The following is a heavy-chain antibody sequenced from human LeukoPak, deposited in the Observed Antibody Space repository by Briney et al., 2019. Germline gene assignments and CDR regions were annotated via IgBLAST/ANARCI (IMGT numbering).Heavy chain of an antibody. V-gene: IGHV3-21*01. Sequence: GGSLRLSCAASGFTFSSYSMNWVRQAPGKWLEWVSSISSSSSYIYYADSVKGRFTISRDNAKNSLYLQMNSLRAEDTAVYYCAREHDYGDSIDPWGQGTLATVSS. CDR2: ISSSSSYI. D-gene: IGHD4-17*01. CDR3: AREHDYGDSIDP. J-gene: IGHJ5*02. CDR1: GFTFSSYS.